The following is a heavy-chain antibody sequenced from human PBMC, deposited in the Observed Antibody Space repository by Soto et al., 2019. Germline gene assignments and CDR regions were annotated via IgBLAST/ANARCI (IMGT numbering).Heavy chain of an antibody. Sequence: EVQLLESGGGLVQPGGSLRLSCAASGFTFSSYAMSWVRQAPGKGLEWVSAISGSGGSTYYADSVKGRFTISRDNSKNTLYLQMNSLRADDTAVYYCAKDINLVNLAFDIWGQGTMVTVSS. CDR3: AKDINLVNLAFDI. V-gene: IGHV3-23*01. J-gene: IGHJ3*02. CDR2: ISGSGGST. CDR1: GFTFSSYA.